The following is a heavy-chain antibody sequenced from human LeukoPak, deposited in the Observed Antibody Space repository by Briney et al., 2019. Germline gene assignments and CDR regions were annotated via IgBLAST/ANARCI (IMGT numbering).Heavy chain of an antibody. CDR3: ARLNKPFWFDP. CDR1: GGSITSSYYY. V-gene: IGHV4-39*01. J-gene: IGHJ5*02. CDR2: ISYSGST. D-gene: IGHD1-14*01. Sequence: SETLSLTCTVSGGSITSSYYYWGWIRQPPGKGLEWIGSISYSGSTNSNPSLKRRVTVSVATSKNQFSLKLSSVAATDTAVYCCARLNKPFWFDPWGQGTLVTVSS.